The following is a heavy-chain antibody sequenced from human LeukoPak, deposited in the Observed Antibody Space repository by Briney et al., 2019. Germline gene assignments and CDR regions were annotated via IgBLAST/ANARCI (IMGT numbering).Heavy chain of an antibody. CDR3: ARDSSSLFDY. CDR2: IKYDGSEK. V-gene: IGHV3-7*01. Sequence: GGSLRLSCVASGFTFSSYWMSWVRQAPGKGLEWVANIKYDGSEKYYVDSVKGRFTISRDNAKNSLYLQMNSLRAEDTAVYYCARDSSSLFDYWGQGTLVTVSS. CDR1: GFTFSSYW. D-gene: IGHD6-13*01. J-gene: IGHJ4*02.